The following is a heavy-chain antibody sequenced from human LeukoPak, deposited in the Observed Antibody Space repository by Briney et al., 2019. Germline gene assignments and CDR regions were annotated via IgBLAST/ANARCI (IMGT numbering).Heavy chain of an antibody. CDR3: ARGDGVLSPVSYYYYGMDV. CDR1: GGSFSGYY. D-gene: IGHD3-10*01. V-gene: IGHV4-34*01. Sequence: SETLSLTCAVYGGSFSGYYWSWIRQPPGKGLEWIGEINHSGSTNYNPSLKSRVTISVDTSKNQFSLKLSSVTAADTAVYYCARGDGVLSPVSYYYYGMDVWGQGTTVTVSS. J-gene: IGHJ6*02. CDR2: INHSGST.